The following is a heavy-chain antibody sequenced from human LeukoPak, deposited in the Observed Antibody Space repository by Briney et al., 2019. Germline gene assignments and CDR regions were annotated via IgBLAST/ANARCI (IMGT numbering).Heavy chain of an antibody. CDR3: ARPRGYSGYGGYYFDY. Sequence: ASVKVSCKASGGTFSSYAINWVRQAPGQGLEWMGKIIPILNIAHYAQKLQGRVTMTTDTSTSTAYMELRSLRSDDTAVYYCARPRGYSGYGGYYFDYWGQGTLITVSS. J-gene: IGHJ4*02. CDR1: GGTFSSYA. CDR2: IIPILNIA. V-gene: IGHV1-69*04. D-gene: IGHD5-12*01.